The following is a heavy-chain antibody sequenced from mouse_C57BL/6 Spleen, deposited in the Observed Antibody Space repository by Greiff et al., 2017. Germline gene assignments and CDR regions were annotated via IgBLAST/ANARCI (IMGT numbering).Heavy chain of an antibody. CDR2: ISSGGSYT. V-gene: IGHV5-6*01. D-gene: IGHD2-5*01. CDR3: ARHGSNLYYFDY. J-gene: IGHJ2*01. CDR1: GFTFSSYG. Sequence: EVNLVESGGDLVKPGGSLKLSCAASGFTFSSYGMSWVRQTPDKRLEWVATISSGGSYTHYPDSVKGRFTISKDNAKNTLYLQMSSLKAEDTAMYYVARHGSNLYYFDYWGQGTTLTVSS.